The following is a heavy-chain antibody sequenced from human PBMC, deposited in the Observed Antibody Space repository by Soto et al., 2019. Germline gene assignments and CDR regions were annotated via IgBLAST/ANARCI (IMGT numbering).Heavy chain of an antibody. D-gene: IGHD6-19*01. V-gene: IGHV3-30-3*01. CDR3: ARDRSSTYYYYGMDL. J-gene: IGHJ6*02. Sequence: GGSLRLSCAASGFSFSRHGMHWVRQAPGKGLEWVAVISYDGSNQDYADSVKGRFSISRDNSKNTVYLQMDSLRVEDSAVYYCARDRSSTYYYYGMDLWGQGTTVTVSS. CDR1: GFSFSRHG. CDR2: ISYDGSNQ.